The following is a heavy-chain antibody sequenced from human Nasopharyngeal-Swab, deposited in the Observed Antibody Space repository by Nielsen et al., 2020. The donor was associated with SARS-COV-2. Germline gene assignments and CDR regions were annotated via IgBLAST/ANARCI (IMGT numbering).Heavy chain of an antibody. CDR3: ASSTAAGTNYYYYYMDV. V-gene: IGHV1-3*01. CDR2: INAGNGNT. J-gene: IGHJ6*03. Sequence: WVRQAPGQRLEWMGWINAGNGNTKYSLKFQGRVTITRDTSASTAYMELSSLRSEDTAVYYCASSTAAGTNYYYYYMDVWGKGTTVTVSS. D-gene: IGHD6-13*01.